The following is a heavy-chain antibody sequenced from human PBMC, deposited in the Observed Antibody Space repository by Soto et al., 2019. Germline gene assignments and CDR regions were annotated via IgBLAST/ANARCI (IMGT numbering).Heavy chain of an antibody. J-gene: IGHJ4*02. D-gene: IGHD2-15*01. V-gene: IGHV3-23*01. Sequence: EVQLLESGGGLVQPGGSLRLSCAASGFTFSNYAMSWVRQTPGRGLEWVLAITGSGGTTYYADSVRGRFTVSSDNSKKTLYLQLNSLSPGDTAVYYCAKCSGGSCYSSFDYWGQGTLVTVSS. CDR3: AKCSGGSCYSSFDY. CDR2: ITGSGGTT. CDR1: GFTFSNYA.